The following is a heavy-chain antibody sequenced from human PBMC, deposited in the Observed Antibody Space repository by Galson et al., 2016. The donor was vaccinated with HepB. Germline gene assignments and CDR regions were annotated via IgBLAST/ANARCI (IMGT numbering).Heavy chain of an antibody. D-gene: IGHD3-22*01. V-gene: IGHV3-23*01. CDR1: GFTFSSYA. CDR3: AKDYYDSSGYRSYWYFDL. Sequence: SLRLSCAASGFTFSSYAMSWVRQAPGRGLEWVSAISGSGGNSYYADSVKARFTISRDNSKNTLYVQMHSLRAEDTAVYYCAKDYYDSSGYRSYWYFDLWGRGTLVTVSS. J-gene: IGHJ2*01. CDR2: ISGSGGNS.